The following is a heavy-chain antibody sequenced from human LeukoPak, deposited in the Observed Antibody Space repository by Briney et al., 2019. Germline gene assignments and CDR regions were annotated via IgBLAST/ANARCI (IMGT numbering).Heavy chain of an antibody. CDR1: GYTFTSYG. CDR3: AGAGDQHYYGMDV. D-gene: IGHD7-27*01. V-gene: IGHV1-18*01. J-gene: IGHJ6*02. CDR2: ISAYNGNT. Sequence: ASVKVSCKASGYTFTSYGISWVRQAPGQWLELMGWISAYNGNTNYAQKLQGRVTMTTDTSTSTAYMELRSLRSDDTAVYYCAGAGDQHYYGMDVWGQGTTVTVSS.